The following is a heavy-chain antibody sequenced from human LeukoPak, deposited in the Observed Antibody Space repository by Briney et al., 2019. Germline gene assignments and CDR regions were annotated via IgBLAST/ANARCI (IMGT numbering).Heavy chain of an antibody. D-gene: IGHD6-19*01. V-gene: IGHV3-23*01. CDR1: GFTFSSYA. J-gene: IGHJ3*01. CDR3: AKVRDTRDWYKDAFDV. CDR2: ITGTGGST. Sequence: GGSLRLSCAASGFTFSSYAMSWVRQAPGKGLEWVSAITGTGGSTYYVASVKGRFTVSRASSRNTLYLQMSVLRAEDSAMYYCAKVRDTRDWYKDAFDVWGQGTRVTVSS.